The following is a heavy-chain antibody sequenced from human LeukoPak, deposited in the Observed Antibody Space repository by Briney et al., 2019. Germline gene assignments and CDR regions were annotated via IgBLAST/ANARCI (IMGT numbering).Heavy chain of an antibody. J-gene: IGHJ4*02. CDR1: GFTFSAYP. V-gene: IGHV3-64*01. CDR2: ITTSGDGT. Sequence: PGGSLRLSCAASGFTFSAYPMHWVRQAPGKGLEYVSAITTSGDGTYYANSVKGRFTISRDNSKSTLYLQMGSLRPDDMGVYYCARXGGSYDFWGQGTLVTXSS. CDR3: ARXGGSYDF. D-gene: IGHD1-26*01.